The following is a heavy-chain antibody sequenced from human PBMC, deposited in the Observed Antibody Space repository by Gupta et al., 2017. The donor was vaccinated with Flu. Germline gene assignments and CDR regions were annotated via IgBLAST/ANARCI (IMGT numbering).Heavy chain of an antibody. J-gene: IGHJ6*03. Sequence: EVQLVESGGGLVQPGGSLKLSCATSGFTFSGSAMHWVRQASGKGLEWVGRISSKSNGYATAYATSVKGRFTISREDSNNTAYLQLNGLKSDDTAVYYCARGLQFLAWSRDYYMDVWGKGTTVTVSS. CDR3: ARGLQFLAWSRDYYMDV. V-gene: IGHV3-73*02. CDR1: GFTFSGSA. CDR2: ISSKSNGYAT. D-gene: IGHD3-3*01.